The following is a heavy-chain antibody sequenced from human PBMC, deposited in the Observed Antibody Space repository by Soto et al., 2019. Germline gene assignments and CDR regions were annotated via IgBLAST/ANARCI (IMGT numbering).Heavy chain of an antibody. CDR2: IHYSGST. CDR3: ARDLTTTYTHYGLDV. Sequence: QVQLQESGPGLVKPSQTLSLTCTVSGASINNGGYYWNWIRQLPGEGLEWIGYIHYSGSTYYNPSLKSRVSISADTSKNQFSLRLSLVTAADPAVYYCARDLTTTYTHYGLDVWGQGTTVTVSS. CDR1: GASINNGGYY. V-gene: IGHV4-31*03. J-gene: IGHJ6*02.